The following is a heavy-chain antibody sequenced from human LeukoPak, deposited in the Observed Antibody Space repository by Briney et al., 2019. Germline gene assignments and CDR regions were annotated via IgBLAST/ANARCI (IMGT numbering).Heavy chain of an antibody. CDR3: AKASGGYYYPFDY. D-gene: IGHD3-22*01. Sequence: GGSLRLSCAASGFTFSSYGMHWVRQAPGKGLEWVAVIWYDGSNKYYADSVKGRFTISRDNSKNTLYLQMNSLRAEDTAVYYCAKASGGYYYPFDYWGQGTLVTVSS. J-gene: IGHJ4*02. CDR1: GFTFSSYG. CDR2: IWYDGSNK. V-gene: IGHV3-33*06.